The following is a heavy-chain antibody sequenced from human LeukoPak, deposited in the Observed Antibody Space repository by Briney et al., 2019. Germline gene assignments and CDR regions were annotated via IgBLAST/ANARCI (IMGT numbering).Heavy chain of an antibody. V-gene: IGHV3-66*01. CDR2: IYRDRGGST. D-gene: IGHD2/OR15-2a*01. J-gene: IGHJ3*02. CDR1: GFIVSSNY. Sequence: GGSLRLSCAVSGFIVSSNYMSWVRQAPGKGLEWVSVIYRDRGGSTYYAHSVKGRFTISRDNSKNTVYLQMNSLRADDTAVYYCARGRSQSDLSDAFDIWGQGTMVTVSS. CDR3: ARGRSQSDLSDAFDI.